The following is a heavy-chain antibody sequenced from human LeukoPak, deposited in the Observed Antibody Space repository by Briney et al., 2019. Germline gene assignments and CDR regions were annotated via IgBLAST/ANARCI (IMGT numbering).Heavy chain of an antibody. Sequence: GGSLRLSCAASGFTFSSYAMSWVRQAPGKGLEWVSAISGSGGSTYYADSVKGRFTISRDNSKNTLCLQMNSLRAEDTAVYYCAKDAQRGYSYGWYFDYWGQGTLVTVSS. J-gene: IGHJ4*02. CDR3: AKDAQRGYSYGWYFDY. D-gene: IGHD5-18*01. CDR1: GFTFSSYA. V-gene: IGHV3-23*01. CDR2: ISGSGGST.